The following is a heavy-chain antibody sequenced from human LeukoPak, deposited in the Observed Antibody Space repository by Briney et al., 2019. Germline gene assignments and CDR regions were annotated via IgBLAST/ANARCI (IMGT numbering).Heavy chain of an antibody. D-gene: IGHD6-13*01. Sequence: SGGSLRLSCAASGFTFSSYWMHWVRQAPGKGLVWVSRINSDGSSTSYADSVKGRFTISRDNAKNTLYLQMNSLRAEDTAVYYCARVSSWYHGLVAWGQGTLVTVSS. CDR2: INSDGSST. CDR3: ARVSSWYHGLVA. CDR1: GFTFSSYW. V-gene: IGHV3-74*01. J-gene: IGHJ5*02.